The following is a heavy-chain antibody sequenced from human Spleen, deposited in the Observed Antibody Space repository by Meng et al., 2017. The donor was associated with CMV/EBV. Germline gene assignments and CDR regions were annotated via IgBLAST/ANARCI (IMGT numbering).Heavy chain of an antibody. V-gene: IGHV3-30*02. D-gene: IGHD3-16*01. CDR1: GFTFSNYG. CDR3: AKDWGSGLAPFDF. J-gene: IGHJ4*02. CDR2: IRYDGSKK. Sequence: GGSLRLSCSASGFTFSNYGMHWVRQAPGKGLEWATFIRYDGSKKYYRDSVKGRFTISRDNSKNTLYLQMNGLRTEDTAVYYCAKDWGSGLAPFDFWGQGTLVTVS.